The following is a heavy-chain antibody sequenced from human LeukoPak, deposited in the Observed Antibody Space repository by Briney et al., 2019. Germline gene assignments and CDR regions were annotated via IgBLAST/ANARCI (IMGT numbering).Heavy chain of an antibody. J-gene: IGHJ4*02. CDR2: ISSSSSYI. V-gene: IGHV3-21*01. Sequence: GSLRLSCSASGFTFISYSMNWVRQAPGKGLEWVSSISSSSSYIYYADSVKGRFTISRDNAKNSLYLQMNSLRAEDTAVYYCARWRRYCSGGSCYLFDYWGQGTLVTVSS. CDR3: ARWRRYCSGGSCYLFDY. CDR1: GFTFISYS. D-gene: IGHD2-15*01.